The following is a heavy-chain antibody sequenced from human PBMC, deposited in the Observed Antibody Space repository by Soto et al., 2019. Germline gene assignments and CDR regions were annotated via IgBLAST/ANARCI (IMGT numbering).Heavy chain of an antibody. CDR2: IIPIFGTA. J-gene: IGHJ4*02. CDR1: GGTFSSYA. CDR3: ARGNILTPIGY. Sequence: GASVKVSCKASGGTFSSYAISWVRQAPGQGLEWMGGIIPIFGTANYAQKFQGRVTITADESASTAYMELSSLRSEDTTVYYCARGNILTPIGYWGQGTLVTVSS. D-gene: IGHD3-9*01. V-gene: IGHV1-69*13.